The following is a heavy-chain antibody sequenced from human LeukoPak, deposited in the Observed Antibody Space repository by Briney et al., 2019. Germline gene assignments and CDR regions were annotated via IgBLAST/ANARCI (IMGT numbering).Heavy chain of an antibody. CDR3: GRGVLGYYYYYYMDV. CDR1: GGSFSGYY. CDR2: INHSGSS. Sequence: SEILSLTCAVYGGSFSGYYWSWIRQPPGKGLEWIGEINHSGSSKYNPSLKSRVTISVDTSKNQFSLKLSSVAAADTAVYYCGRGVLGYYYYYYMDVWGKGTTVTVSS. D-gene: IGHD7-27*01. J-gene: IGHJ6*03. V-gene: IGHV4-34*01.